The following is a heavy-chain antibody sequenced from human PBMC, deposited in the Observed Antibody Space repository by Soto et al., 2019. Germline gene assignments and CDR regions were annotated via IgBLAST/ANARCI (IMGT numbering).Heavy chain of an antibody. D-gene: IGHD4-17*01. CDR3: AKDADNDDYGVFDV. CDR2: VSGSGGSS. V-gene: IGHV3-23*01. Sequence: EVQLLESGGGLVQPGGSLRLSCAASGFIFTNYALSWVRQAPGKGLEWVAGVSGSGGSSYYPDSVKARFTVSRDNSRSTLYLQMSSLRAEDSAIYYCAKDADNDDYGVFDVWGQGTLVTVSS. J-gene: IGHJ3*01. CDR1: GFIFTNYA.